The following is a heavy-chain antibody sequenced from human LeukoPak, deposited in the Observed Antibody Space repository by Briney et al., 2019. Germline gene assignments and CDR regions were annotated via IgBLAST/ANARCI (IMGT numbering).Heavy chain of an antibody. J-gene: IGHJ3*02. V-gene: IGHV1-2*04. D-gene: IGHD6-19*01. Sequence: GASVKVSCKASGYTFTGYYMHWVRQAPGQGLEWMGWINPNSGGTNYAQKFQGWVTMTRDTSISTAYMELSRLRSDDTAVYYCARVRSIAVAGRHDAFDIWGQGTMVTVSS. CDR2: INPNSGGT. CDR3: ARVRSIAVAGRHDAFDI. CDR1: GYTFTGYY.